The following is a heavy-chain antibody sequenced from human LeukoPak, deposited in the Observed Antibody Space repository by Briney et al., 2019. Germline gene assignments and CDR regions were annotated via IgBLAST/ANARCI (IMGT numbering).Heavy chain of an antibody. CDR2: IYHSGST. CDR1: GGSISSGGNS. Sequence: SETLSLTCAVSGGSISSGGNSWGWIRQPPGRGLEWIGYIYHSGSTLYNPSLKSRVTITVDRSKNQLSLKLSSVTAADTAVYYCARTYHFDYWGQGTLVTVSS. CDR3: ARTYHFDY. D-gene: IGHD2-2*01. V-gene: IGHV4-30-2*01. J-gene: IGHJ4*02.